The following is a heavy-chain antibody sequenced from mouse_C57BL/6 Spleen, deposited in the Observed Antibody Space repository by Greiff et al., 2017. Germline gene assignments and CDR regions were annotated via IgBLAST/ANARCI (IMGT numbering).Heavy chain of an antibody. CDR1: GYTFTSYW. CDR2: IDPSDSYT. D-gene: IGHD3-2*02. J-gene: IGHJ3*01. Sequence: QVQLQQSGAELVMPGASVKLSCKASGYTFTSYWMHWVKQRPGQGLEWIGEIDPSDSYTNYNQKFKGKSTLTVDKSSSTAYMQLSSLTSEDSAVYYCARHSSGYPFFAYWGQGTLVTVSA. CDR3: ARHSSGYPFFAY. V-gene: IGHV1-69*01.